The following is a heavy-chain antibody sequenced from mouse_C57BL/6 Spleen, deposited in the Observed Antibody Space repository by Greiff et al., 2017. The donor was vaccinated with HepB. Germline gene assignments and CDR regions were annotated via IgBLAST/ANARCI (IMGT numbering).Heavy chain of an antibody. J-gene: IGHJ4*01. CDR2: INPYNGDT. CDR1: GYSFTGYF. Sequence: VQLQQSGPELVKPGDSVKISCKASGYSFTGYFMNWVMQSHGKSLEWIGRINPYNGDTFYNQKFKGKATLTVDKSSSTAHMELRSLTSEDSAVYYCARCGGYGYAMVYWGQGTSVTVSS. V-gene: IGHV1-20*01. CDR3: ARCGGYGYAMVY. D-gene: IGHD3-2*02.